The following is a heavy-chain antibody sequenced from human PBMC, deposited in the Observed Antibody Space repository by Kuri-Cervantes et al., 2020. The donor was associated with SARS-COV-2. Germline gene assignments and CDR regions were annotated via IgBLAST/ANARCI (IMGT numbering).Heavy chain of an antibody. D-gene: IGHD6-13*01. CDR3: ASGPYGQQLVPGWFDP. CDR2: INHSGST. J-gene: IGHJ5*02. CDR1: GGSFSGYY. Sequence: GSLRLSCAVYGGSFSGYYWSWIRQPPGKGLEWIGEINHSGSTNYNQSLKSRVTISVDTSKNQFSLKLSSVTAADTAVYYCASGPYGQQLVPGWFDPWGQGTLVTVSS. V-gene: IGHV4-34*01.